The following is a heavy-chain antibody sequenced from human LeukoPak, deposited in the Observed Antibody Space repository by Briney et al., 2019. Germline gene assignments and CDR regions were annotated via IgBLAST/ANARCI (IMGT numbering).Heavy chain of an antibody. Sequence: GGSLRLSCAASGFIFSPYAMSWVRQAPGKGLEWVSYISSSSSTIYYADSVRGRFTISRDNAKNSLYLQMNSLRAEDTAVYSCARGFDDGMDVWGQGTTVTVSS. CDR2: ISSSSSTI. J-gene: IGHJ6*02. V-gene: IGHV3-48*04. D-gene: IGHD3-10*01. CDR1: GFIFSPYA. CDR3: ARGFDDGMDV.